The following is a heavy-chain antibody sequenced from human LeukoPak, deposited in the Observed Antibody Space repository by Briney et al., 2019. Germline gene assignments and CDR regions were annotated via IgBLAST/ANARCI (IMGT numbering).Heavy chain of an antibody. Sequence: GGSLRLSCAASGFTFSSYEMNWVRQAPGKGLEWVAFIRYDGSNKYYADSVKGRFTISRDNSKNTLYLQMNNLRAEDTAVYYCAPRVVGSAPFDYWGQGTLVTVSS. V-gene: IGHV3-30*02. CDR2: IRYDGSNK. J-gene: IGHJ4*02. CDR1: GFTFSSYE. D-gene: IGHD2-15*01. CDR3: APRVVGSAPFDY.